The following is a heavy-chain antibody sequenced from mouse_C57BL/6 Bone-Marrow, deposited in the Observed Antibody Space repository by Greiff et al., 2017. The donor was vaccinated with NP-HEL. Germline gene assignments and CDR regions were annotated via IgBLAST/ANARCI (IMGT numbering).Heavy chain of an antibody. CDR1: GFSLTSYG. CDR2: IWSGGST. CDR3: ARNPHLAY. V-gene: IGHV2-2*01. Sequence: QVQLKESGPGLVQPSQSLSITCTVSGFSLTSYGVHWVRQSPGKGLEWLGVIWSGGSTDYNAAFISRLSISKDNSKSQVFFKMNSVQADDTAIYYCARNPHLAYWGQGTLVTVSA. J-gene: IGHJ3*01.